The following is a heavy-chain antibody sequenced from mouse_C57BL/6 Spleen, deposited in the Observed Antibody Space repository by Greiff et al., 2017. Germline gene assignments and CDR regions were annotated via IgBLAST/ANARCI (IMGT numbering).Heavy chain of an antibody. CDR2: IDPENGDT. V-gene: IGHV14-4*01. Sequence: VQLQQSGAELVRPGASVKLSCTASGFNIKDDYMHWVKQRPEQGLEWIGWIDPENGDTEYASKFQGKATITADTSSNTAYLQLSSLTSEDTAVYYCTTRSRYDYDGPFAYWGQGTLVTVSA. CDR1: GFNIKDDY. D-gene: IGHD2-4*01. CDR3: TTRSRYDYDGPFAY. J-gene: IGHJ3*01.